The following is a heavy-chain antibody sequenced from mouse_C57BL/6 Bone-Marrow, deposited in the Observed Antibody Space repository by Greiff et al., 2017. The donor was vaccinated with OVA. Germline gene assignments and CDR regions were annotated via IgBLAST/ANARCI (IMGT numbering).Heavy chain of an antibody. V-gene: IGHV1-18*01. D-gene: IGHD1-1*01. J-gene: IGHJ2*01. Sequence: VHVKQSGPELVKPGASVKIPCKASGYTFTDYNMDWVKQSHGKSLEWIGDINPNNGGTIYNQKFKGKATLTVDKSSSTAYMELRSLTSEDTAVYYCARLGSYYYGLDYWGQGTTLTVSS. CDR2: INPNNGGT. CDR3: ARLGSYYYGLDY. CDR1: GYTFTDYN.